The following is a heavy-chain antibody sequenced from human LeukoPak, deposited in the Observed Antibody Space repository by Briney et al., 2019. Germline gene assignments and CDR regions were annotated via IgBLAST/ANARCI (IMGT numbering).Heavy chain of an antibody. J-gene: IGHJ4*02. CDR3: ASPPGYQLLTYFDY. CDR2: IIPILGIA. Sequence: ASVKVSCKASGGTFSSYAISWVRQAPGQGLEWMGRIIPILGIANYAQKFQGRVTITADESTSTAYMELSSLRSEDTAVYYCASPPGYQLLTYFDYWGQGTLVTVSS. V-gene: IGHV1-69*04. CDR1: GGTFSSYA. D-gene: IGHD2-2*01.